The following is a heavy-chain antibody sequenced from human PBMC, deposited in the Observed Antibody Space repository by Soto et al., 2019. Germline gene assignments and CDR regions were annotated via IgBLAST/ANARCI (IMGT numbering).Heavy chain of an antibody. V-gene: IGHV1-69*08. CDR3: ARDRVTVTMTNWFDP. CDR2: IIPILGIA. CDR1: GGTFSSYT. Sequence: QVQLVQSGAEVKKPGSSVKVSCKASGGTFSSYTISWVRQAPGQGLEWMGRIIPILGIANYAQKFQGRATITADKSTSTAYMELSSLRSEDTAVYYCARDRVTVTMTNWFDPWGQGTLVTVSS. D-gene: IGHD4-17*01. J-gene: IGHJ5*02.